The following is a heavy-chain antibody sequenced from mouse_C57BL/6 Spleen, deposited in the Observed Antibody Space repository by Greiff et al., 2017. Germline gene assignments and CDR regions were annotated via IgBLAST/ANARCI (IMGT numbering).Heavy chain of an antibody. CDR2: ISSGGSYT. V-gene: IGHV5-6*01. D-gene: IGHD2-3*01. Sequence: EVHLVESGGDLVKPGGSLKLSCAASGFTFSSYGMSWVRQTPDKRLEWVATISSGGSYTYYPDSVKGRFTISRDNAKNTLYPQMSSLKSEDTAMYYCASPYDGYFFFDYWGQGTTLTVSS. CDR3: ASPYDGYFFFDY. CDR1: GFTFSSYG. J-gene: IGHJ2*01.